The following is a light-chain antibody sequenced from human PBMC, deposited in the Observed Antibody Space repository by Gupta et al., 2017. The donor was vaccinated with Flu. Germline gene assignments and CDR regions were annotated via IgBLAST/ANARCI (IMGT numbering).Light chain of an antibody. J-gene: IGKJ4*01. CDR3: QQSDSFPLT. CDR2: PAS. Sequence: DIQMTQSPPSVSASVGDRVTVTCRASQVIYSQLGWSQQKPGKAPKLLIYPASTLQSGVPSRFSGSGSETDFTLTITSLQPEDAATYYCQQSDSFPLTFGGGSKVEIK. CDR1: QVIYSQ. V-gene: IGKV1-12*01.